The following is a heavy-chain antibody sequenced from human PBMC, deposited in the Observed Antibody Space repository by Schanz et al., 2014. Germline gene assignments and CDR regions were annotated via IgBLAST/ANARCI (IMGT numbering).Heavy chain of an antibody. Sequence: VQLVESGGGVVQPGRSLRLSCAASGFTFSTHAMHWVRQAPGKGLEWVAILWHDGSKKYYADSVKGRFTVSRDNSKNTLYLQLNSLRAEDTAVYYCAKSQGSSFDSWGQGTLVTVSS. V-gene: IGHV3-30*18. CDR2: LWHDGSKK. CDR1: GFTFSTHA. D-gene: IGHD6-13*01. CDR3: AKSQGSSFDS. J-gene: IGHJ4*02.